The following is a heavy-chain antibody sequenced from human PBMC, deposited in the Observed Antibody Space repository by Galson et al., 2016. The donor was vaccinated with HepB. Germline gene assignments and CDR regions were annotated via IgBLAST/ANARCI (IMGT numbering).Heavy chain of an antibody. Sequence: SLRLSCAASGFTFRDFPMVWVRQAPGQGLEWVSSISSDGVYTYYADSLKGRFSISRDNAKNSLFLQMSSLRAEDTAMYYCAREGFADGSYFDYWGRGTLVTVS. V-gene: IGHV3-21*01. CDR1: GFTFRDFP. D-gene: IGHD5-24*01. CDR2: ISSDGVYT. J-gene: IGHJ4*02. CDR3: AREGFADGSYFDY.